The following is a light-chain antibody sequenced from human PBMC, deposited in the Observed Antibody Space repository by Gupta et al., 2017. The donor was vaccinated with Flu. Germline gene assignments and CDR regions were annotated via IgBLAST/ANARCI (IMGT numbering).Light chain of an antibody. CDR1: QTVSSN. CDR2: GAS. J-gene: IGKJ4*01. V-gene: IGKV3-15*01. CDR3: QQYNDWHPIT. Sequence: EIVMTQSPATLSVSPGERATLSCRASQTVSSNLAWYQQKPGRAPRLLIYGASTRATGIPARFSGSGSGTEFTLTITSRQSEDFAIYYCQQYNDWHPITFGGGTKVEIK.